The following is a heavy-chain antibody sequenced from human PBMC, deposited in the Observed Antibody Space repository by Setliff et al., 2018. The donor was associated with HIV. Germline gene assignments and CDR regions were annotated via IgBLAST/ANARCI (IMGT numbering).Heavy chain of an antibody. J-gene: IGHJ5*02. Sequence: SATLSLTCTVSGDSMNSVSYSWAWLRQSAGKGPEWIGHVYARGSANYNPSLTSRVTISVPTSKNQFSLNLNSVTAADTATYYCARAKTIGSSALFLDPWGQGTPVTVSS. V-gene: IGHV4-61*09. D-gene: IGHD2-2*03. CDR1: GDSMNSVSYS. CDR3: ARAKTIGSSALFLDP. CDR2: VYARGSA.